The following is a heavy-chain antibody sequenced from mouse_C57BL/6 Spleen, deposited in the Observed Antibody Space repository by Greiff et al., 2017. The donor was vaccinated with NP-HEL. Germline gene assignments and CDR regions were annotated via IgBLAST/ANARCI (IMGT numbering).Heavy chain of an antibody. CDR1: GYSFTGYY. CDR3: AKGNPWFAY. V-gene: IGHV1-42*01. CDR2: INPSTGGT. J-gene: IGHJ3*01. Sequence: EVQLQQSGPELVKPGASVKISCKASGYSFTGYYMNWVKQSPEKSLEWIGEINPSTGGTTYNQKFKAKATLTVDKSSSTAYMKLKSLTSEDSAVYYCAKGNPWFAYWGQGTLVTVSA.